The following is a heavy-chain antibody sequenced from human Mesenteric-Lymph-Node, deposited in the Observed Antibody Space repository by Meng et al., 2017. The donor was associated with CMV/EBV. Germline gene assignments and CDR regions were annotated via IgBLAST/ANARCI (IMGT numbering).Heavy chain of an antibody. CDR3: ASLLGPYYYYGMDV. Sequence: GESLKISCAASGFTFSSKVMNWVRQAPGKGLEWVANIRQDGSEKYCVDSVKGRFTISRDNAKNSLYLQMNSLRAEDTAVYYCASLLGPYYYYGMDVWGQGTTVTVSS. V-gene: IGHV3-7*01. J-gene: IGHJ6*02. D-gene: IGHD2-15*01. CDR2: IRQDGSEK. CDR1: GFTFSSKV.